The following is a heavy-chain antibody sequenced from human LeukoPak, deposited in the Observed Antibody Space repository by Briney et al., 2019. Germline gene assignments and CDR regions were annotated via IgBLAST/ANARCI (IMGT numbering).Heavy chain of an antibody. CDR1: GFTFSSYA. V-gene: IGHV3-23*01. CDR2: ISGSGGST. CDR3: ARGWSGTLDY. J-gene: IGHJ4*02. D-gene: IGHD2-15*01. Sequence: SGGSLRLSCAASGFTFSSYAMSWVRQAPGKGLEWVSAISGSGGSTYYADSVKGRFTISRDNAKNSLYLQMNSLRAEDTAVYYCARGWSGTLDYWGQGTLVTVSS.